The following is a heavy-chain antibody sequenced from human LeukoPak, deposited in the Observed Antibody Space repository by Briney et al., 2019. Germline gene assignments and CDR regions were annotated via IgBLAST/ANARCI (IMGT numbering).Heavy chain of an antibody. J-gene: IGHJ1*01. CDR2: IESDGSNT. CDR3: ARDGGGLPY. CDR1: GLTFSSNR. V-gene: IGHV3-74*03. D-gene: IGHD3-16*01. Sequence: PGGSLRLSCVASGLTFSSNRMHWVRHAPGKGLVWVSHIESDGSNTEYADSVKGRFTISRDNAKNTLYLQMTSLRAEDTAVYYCARDGGGLPYWGQGTLVTVSS.